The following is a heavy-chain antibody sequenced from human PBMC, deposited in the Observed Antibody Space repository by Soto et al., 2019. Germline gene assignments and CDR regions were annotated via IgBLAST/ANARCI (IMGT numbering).Heavy chain of an antibody. J-gene: IGHJ4*02. CDR3: ARDAGRGLRLNY. D-gene: IGHD5-12*01. Sequence: GESLKISCAASGFTFSRNEMNWVRQAPGKGLEWVSYISSSGSTINYADSVKGRFTISRDNAKNSLYLQMNSLRVEDTAVYYCARDAGRGLRLNYWGQGILVTVSS. CDR1: GFTFSRNE. CDR2: ISSSGSTI. V-gene: IGHV3-48*03.